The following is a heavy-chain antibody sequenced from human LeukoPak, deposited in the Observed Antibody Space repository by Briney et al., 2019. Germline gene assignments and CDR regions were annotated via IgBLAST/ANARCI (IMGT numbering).Heavy chain of an antibody. CDR2: IYYSGST. CDR3: ARARVAVAGYYFDY. CDR1: GGSISGYY. D-gene: IGHD6-19*01. Sequence: PSETLSLTCTVSGGSISGYYWSWIRQPPGKGLEWIGYIYYSGSTNYNPSLKSRVTISVDTSKNQFSLKLSSVTAADTAVYYCARARVAVAGYYFDYWGQGTLVTVSS. V-gene: IGHV4-59*01. J-gene: IGHJ4*02.